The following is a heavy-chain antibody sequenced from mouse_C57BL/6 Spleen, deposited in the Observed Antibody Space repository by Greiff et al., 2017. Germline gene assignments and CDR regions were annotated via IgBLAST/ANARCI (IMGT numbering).Heavy chain of an antibody. CDR2: IYPGDGDT. CDR3: AEGGGFAY. V-gene: IGHV1-82*01. J-gene: IGHJ3*01. Sequence: QVQLQQSGPELVKPGASVKISCKASGYAFSSSWMNWVKQRPGKGLEWIGRIYPGDGDTNYNGKFKGKGTLTADKSSSTAYMQLSSLTSEDSAVYFCAEGGGFAYWGQGTLVTVSA. CDR1: GYAFSSSW.